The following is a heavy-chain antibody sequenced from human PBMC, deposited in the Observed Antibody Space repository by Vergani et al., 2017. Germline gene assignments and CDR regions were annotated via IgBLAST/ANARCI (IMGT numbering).Heavy chain of an antibody. Sequence: QVQLVESGGGVVQPGRSLRLSCAASGFTFSSYGMHWVRQAPGKGLEWVAVIWYDGSNKYYADSVKGRFTISRDNSKNTLYLQMNSVRAEDTAVYYCAKEGGGYCSGGTCYPEDWGQGTLVIVSS. CDR2: IWYDGSNK. CDR3: AKEGGGYCSGGTCYPED. V-gene: IGHV3-33*06. J-gene: IGHJ4*02. CDR1: GFTFSSYG. D-gene: IGHD2-15*01.